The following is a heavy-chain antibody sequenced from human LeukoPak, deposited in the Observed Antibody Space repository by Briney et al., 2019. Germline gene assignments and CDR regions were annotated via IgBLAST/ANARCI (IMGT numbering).Heavy chain of an antibody. D-gene: IGHD3-10*01. CDR3: ARGYGSGSYLRY. CDR1: GGSFSGYY. Sequence: SETLSLTCAVYGGSFSGYYWSWIRQPPGKGLEWIGEINHSGSTNYNPSLKSRVTISVDTSKNQFSLELSSVTAADTAVYYCARGYGSGSYLRYWGQGTLVTVSS. V-gene: IGHV4-34*01. J-gene: IGHJ4*02. CDR2: INHSGST.